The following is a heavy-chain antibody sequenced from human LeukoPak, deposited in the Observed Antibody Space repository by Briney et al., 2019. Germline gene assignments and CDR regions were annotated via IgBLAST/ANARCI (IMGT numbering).Heavy chain of an antibody. Sequence: GRSLRLSCAASGFTFSSYAMSWVRQAPGKGLEWVSAISGSGGSTYYADSVKGRFTISRDNSKNTLYLQMNSLRAEDTAVYYCAKDQAFGVVIHAFDIWGQGTMVTVSS. CDR1: GFTFSSYA. D-gene: IGHD3-3*01. CDR3: AKDQAFGVVIHAFDI. V-gene: IGHV3-23*01. J-gene: IGHJ3*02. CDR2: ISGSGGST.